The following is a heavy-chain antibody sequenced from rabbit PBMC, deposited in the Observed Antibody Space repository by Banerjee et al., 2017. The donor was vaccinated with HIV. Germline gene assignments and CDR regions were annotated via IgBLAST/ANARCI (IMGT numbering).Heavy chain of an antibody. V-gene: IGHV1S40*01. CDR3: ARGHGYGDAVYASWNL. D-gene: IGHD6-1*01. CDR2: IYAGSSGGT. J-gene: IGHJ4*01. Sequence: QSLEESGGDLVKPGASLTLTCTASGFDFSKNYWICWVRQAPGKGLEWIACIYAGSSGGTYYASWAKGRFTISKTSSTTVTLQMTSLTAADTATYFCARGHGYGDAVYASWNLWGPGTLVTVS. CDR1: GFDFSKNYW.